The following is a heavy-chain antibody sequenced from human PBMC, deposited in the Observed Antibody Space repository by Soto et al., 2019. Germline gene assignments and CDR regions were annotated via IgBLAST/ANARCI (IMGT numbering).Heavy chain of an antibody. Sequence: GGSLRLSCTASGFTFGDYAMSWFRQAPGKGLEWVGFIRSKAYGGTTEYAASVKGRFTISRDDSKSIAYLQMNSLKTEDTAVYYCTRDRPWDCSGGXCYSFYYYYYGMDVWGQGTTVTVSS. V-gene: IGHV3-49*03. D-gene: IGHD2-15*01. CDR2: IRSKAYGGTT. CDR3: TRDRPWDCSGGXCYSFYYYYYGMDV. J-gene: IGHJ6*02. CDR1: GFTFGDYA.